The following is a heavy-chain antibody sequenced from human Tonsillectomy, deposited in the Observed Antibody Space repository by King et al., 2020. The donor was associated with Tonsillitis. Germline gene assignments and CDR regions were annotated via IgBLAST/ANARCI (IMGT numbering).Heavy chain of an antibody. CDR3: VTTRQGIPAPYDSVWGSYPYTGWFDP. CDR1: GGSVSSSSYY. V-gene: IGHV4-61*01. Sequence: VQLQESGPGLVKPSETLSLTCTVSGGSVSSSSYYWSWIRQPPGKGLEWIGYISYSGSTNYNPSLKSRVTISVDKSKNQFSLKLTSVTAADTAVYYCVTTRQGIPAPYDSVWGSYPYTGWFDPWGQGTLVTVSS. J-gene: IGHJ5*02. CDR2: ISYSGST. D-gene: IGHD3-16*01.